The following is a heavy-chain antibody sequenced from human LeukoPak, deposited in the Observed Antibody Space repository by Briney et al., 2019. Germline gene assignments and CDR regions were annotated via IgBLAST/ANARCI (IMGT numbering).Heavy chain of an antibody. CDR1: GGSFSGYY. D-gene: IGHD3-22*01. CDR3: ARGPLLPPYTYYSDSSGQGDY. Sequence: SETLSLTCAVYGGSFSGYYWSWIRQPPGKGLGWMGEINHSGSTNYNPSLKSRVTISVDTSKNQFSLKLSSVTASDTAVYYCARGPLLPPYTYYSDSSGQGDYWGQGTLVTVSS. V-gene: IGHV4-34*01. J-gene: IGHJ4*02. CDR2: INHSGST.